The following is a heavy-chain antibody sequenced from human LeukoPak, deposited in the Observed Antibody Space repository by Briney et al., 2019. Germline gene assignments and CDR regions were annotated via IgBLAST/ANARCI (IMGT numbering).Heavy chain of an antibody. Sequence: GESLKISCKGSGYSFTSYWIGWVRQAPGKGLEWVSSISSSSSYIYYADSVKGRFTISRDNAKNSLYLQMNSLRAEDTAVYYCARPPTYYYDSSGYSAFDIWGQGTMVTFSS. V-gene: IGHV3-21*01. CDR3: ARPPTYYYDSSGYSAFDI. J-gene: IGHJ3*02. CDR2: ISSSSSYI. D-gene: IGHD3-22*01. CDR1: GYSFTSYW.